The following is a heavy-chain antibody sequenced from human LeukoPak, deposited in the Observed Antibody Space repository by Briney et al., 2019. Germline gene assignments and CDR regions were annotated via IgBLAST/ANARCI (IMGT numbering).Heavy chain of an antibody. CDR3: ARRGSRQPYYMDV. CDR1: GGSISSSSYY. CDR2: IYHSGST. J-gene: IGHJ6*03. Sequence: SETLSLTCTVSGGSISSSSYYWGWIRQPPGKGLEWIGSIYHSGSTYYNPSLKSRVTISVDTSKNQFSLKLSSVTAADTAVYYCARRGSRQPYYMDVWGKGTTVTVSS. D-gene: IGHD6-13*01. V-gene: IGHV4-39*07.